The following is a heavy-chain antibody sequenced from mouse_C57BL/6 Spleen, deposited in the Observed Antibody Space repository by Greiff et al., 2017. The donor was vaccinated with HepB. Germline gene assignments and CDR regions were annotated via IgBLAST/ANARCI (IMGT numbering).Heavy chain of an antibody. Sequence: VQLQQPGAELVMPGASVKLSCKASGYTFTSYWMHWVKQRPGQGLEWIGEIDPSDSYTNYNQKFKGKSTLTVDKSSSTAYMQLSSLTSEDSAVYYCARGAGDYDGYFDYWGQGTTLTVSS. V-gene: IGHV1-69*01. CDR3: ARGAGDYDGYFDY. CDR1: GYTFTSYW. D-gene: IGHD2-4*01. CDR2: IDPSDSYT. J-gene: IGHJ2*01.